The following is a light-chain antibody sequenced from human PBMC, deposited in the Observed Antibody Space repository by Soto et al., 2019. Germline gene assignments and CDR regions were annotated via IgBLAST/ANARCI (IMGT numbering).Light chain of an antibody. Sequence: IVLTQSSGTPALSPGGRASLSCRASQSVSSSYLAWYQQKPGQAPRLLIYGASTRAAGFPARFSGSGSGTDFTLTISSLQSEDFAVYYCQQYDNWPWTFGQGTKVDI. J-gene: IGKJ1*01. CDR2: GAS. CDR1: QSVSSSY. V-gene: IGKV3-15*01. CDR3: QQYDNWPWT.